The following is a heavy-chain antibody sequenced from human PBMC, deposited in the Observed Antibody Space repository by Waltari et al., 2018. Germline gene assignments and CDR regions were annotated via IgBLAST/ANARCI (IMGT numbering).Heavy chain of an antibody. J-gene: IGHJ5*02. V-gene: IGHV5-51*01. CDR2: IYGGDSDT. CDR1: GYTFSDYW. D-gene: IGHD3-16*01. Sequence: EVQLVQSGVEVRKSGESLQISCKASGYTFSDYWIGWLRQMPGKGLEWMGLIYGGDSDTRYNPSFQGHVTISVDRSTSTAYLQWSALQASDSATYYCARQKKIRKVGWFDPWGQGTLVSVSS. CDR3: ARQKKIRKVGWFDP.